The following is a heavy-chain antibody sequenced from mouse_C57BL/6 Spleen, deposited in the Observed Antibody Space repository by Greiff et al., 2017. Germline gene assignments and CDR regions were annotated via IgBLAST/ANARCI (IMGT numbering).Heavy chain of an antibody. V-gene: IGHV1-64*01. D-gene: IGHD1-1*01. CDR3: ARDYYGSSYDFDY. CDR1: GYTFTSYW. J-gene: IGHJ2*02. CDR2: IHPNSGSP. Sequence: QVQLQQPGAELVKPGASVKLSCKASGYTFTSYWMHWVQQRPGQGLEWIGMIHPNSGSPYYNEKFKSKATLPVDQSSSTDYMQLSSLTSEDSAVYYCARDYYGSSYDFDYWGQGTSLTVSS.